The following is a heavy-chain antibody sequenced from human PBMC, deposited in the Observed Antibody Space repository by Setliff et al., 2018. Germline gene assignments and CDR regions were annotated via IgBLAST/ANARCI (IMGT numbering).Heavy chain of an antibody. V-gene: IGHV1-18*01. J-gene: IGHJ3*02. CDR2: ISTYNGYI. D-gene: IGHD6-25*01. Sequence: ASVKVSCKASGYTFSNFGITWVRQAPGQGLEWMAWISTYNGYIVYAQKFQDRVTITRDTSATTAYMELSSLQSEDTAVYFCASGAAADAFHIWGLGTMVTVSS. CDR3: ASGAAADAFHI. CDR1: GYTFSNFG.